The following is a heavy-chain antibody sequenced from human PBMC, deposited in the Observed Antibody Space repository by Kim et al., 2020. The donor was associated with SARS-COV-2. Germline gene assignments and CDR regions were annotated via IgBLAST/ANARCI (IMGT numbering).Heavy chain of an antibody. J-gene: IGHJ2*01. CDR1: GFTFSSYA. V-gene: IGHV3-30*04. Sequence: GGSLRLSCAASGFTFSSYAMHWVRQAPGKGLEWVAVISYDGSNKYYADSVKGRFTISRANSKTTLYLQMNSLRAKDTAGYYCARPGNHHYYDSGGYYW. CDR3: ARPGNHHYYDSGGYYW. CDR2: ISYDGSNK. D-gene: IGHD3-22*01.